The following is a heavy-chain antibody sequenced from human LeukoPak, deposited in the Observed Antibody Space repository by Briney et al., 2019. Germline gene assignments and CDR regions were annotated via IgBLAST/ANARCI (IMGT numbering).Heavy chain of an antibody. CDR2: IGDSGSGG. V-gene: IGHV3-23*01. J-gene: IGHJ4*02. Sequence: GGSLRLSCSASGFNFNYFAMSWICQAPGKRLEWVSAIGDSGSGGSYADSVRGRFTISRDNSKNIVYLQMHSLRVDDSAVYYCSRIKYGGNSGYHFDYWGQGTLVTVSS. CDR1: GFNFNYFA. D-gene: IGHD4-23*01. CDR3: SRIKYGGNSGYHFDY.